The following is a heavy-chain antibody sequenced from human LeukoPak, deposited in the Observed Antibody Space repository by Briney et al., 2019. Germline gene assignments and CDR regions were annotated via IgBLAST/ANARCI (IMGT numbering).Heavy chain of an antibody. J-gene: IGHJ4*02. CDR1: VFTFNIYW. CDR3: VRKTDSGWYFDY. D-gene: IGHD6-19*01. CDR2: INSDGSST. Sequence: GGCLRLSCAASVFTFNIYWIHWVRHAPGKGLVWLSRINSDGSSTIYADSVKGRFTISRDNAKNTVYLQMNSLRAEDTAVYHCVRKTDSGWYFDYWGQGTLVTVSS. V-gene: IGHV3-74*01.